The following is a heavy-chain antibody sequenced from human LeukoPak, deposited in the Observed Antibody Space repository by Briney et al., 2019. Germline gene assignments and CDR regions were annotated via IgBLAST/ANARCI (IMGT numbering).Heavy chain of an antibody. CDR2: INPNSGGT. J-gene: IGHJ3*02. D-gene: IGHD2-15*01. CDR3: ARAPIVVVVAAFDI. V-gene: IGHV1-2*02. Sequence: ASVKVSCKASGYTFTGYYMHWVRQAPGQGLEWMGWINPNSGGTNYAQKFQGRVTMTRDTSISTAYMEPSRLRSDDTAVYYCARAPIVVVVAAFDIWGQGTMVTVSS. CDR1: GYTFTGYY.